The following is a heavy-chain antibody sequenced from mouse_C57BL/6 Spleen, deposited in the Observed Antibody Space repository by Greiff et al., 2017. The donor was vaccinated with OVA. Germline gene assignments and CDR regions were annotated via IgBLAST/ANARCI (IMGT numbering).Heavy chain of an antibody. Sequence: EVKLVESGPELVKPGASVKIPCKASGYTFTDYNMAWVKQSHGKSLEWIGDINPNNGGTTYNQKFKGKATLTVDKSSSTAYMELRSLTSEDTAVYYCARGDGPYYFDYWGQGTTLTVSS. CDR2: INPNNGGT. V-gene: IGHV1-18*01. CDR3: ARGDGPYYFDY. J-gene: IGHJ2*01. CDR1: GYTFTDYN. D-gene: IGHD2-3*01.